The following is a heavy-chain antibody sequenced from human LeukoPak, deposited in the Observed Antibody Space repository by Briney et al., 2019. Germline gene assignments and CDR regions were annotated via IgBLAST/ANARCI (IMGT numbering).Heavy chain of an antibody. Sequence: PGGSLRLSCAASGFTFSASSMHWVRQAPGKGLEWVSYISGSGSYIYDADSVKGRFTISRDNAKSSLYLQMNSLRAEDTAVYYCARSTVGVDYWGQGTLVTVSS. CDR3: ARSTVGVDY. J-gene: IGHJ4*02. CDR1: GFTFSASS. D-gene: IGHD4-23*01. CDR2: ISGSGSYI. V-gene: IGHV3-21*05.